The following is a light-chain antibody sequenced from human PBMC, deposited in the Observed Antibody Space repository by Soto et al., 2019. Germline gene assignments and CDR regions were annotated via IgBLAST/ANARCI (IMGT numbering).Light chain of an antibody. CDR3: QQSYRSPIT. CDR2: AAS. V-gene: IGKV1-39*01. CDR1: PGIRKD. J-gene: IGKJ5*01. Sequence: IQMTHSPSSLSASVGDRVTITFRAAPGIRKDLAWYQQKPGKAPNLLIHAASSLQSGVPPRFNGSGSGTDFTLTISNVQPEDFALYYCQQSYRSPITFGQGTRLEIK.